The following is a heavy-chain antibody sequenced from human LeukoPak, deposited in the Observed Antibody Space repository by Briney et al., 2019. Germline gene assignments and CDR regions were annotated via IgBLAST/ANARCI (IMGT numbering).Heavy chain of an antibody. D-gene: IGHD4-23*01. CDR3: ARAGGLALLNYYYYMDV. V-gene: IGHV3-74*01. J-gene: IGHJ6*03. CDR1: ACNLSRFA. Sequence: GGSLRLSCTASACNLSRFAMTWVRQAPGKGLVWVSRINSDGSSTSYADSVKGRFTISRDNAENTLYLQMNSLRAEDTAVYYCARAGGLALLNYYYYMDVWGKGTTVTVSS. CDR2: INSDGSST.